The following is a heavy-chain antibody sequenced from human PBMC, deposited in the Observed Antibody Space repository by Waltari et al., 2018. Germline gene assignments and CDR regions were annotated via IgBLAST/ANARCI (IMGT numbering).Heavy chain of an antibody. CDR2: SLLSLGTV. CDR1: GGTFSSYA. V-gene: IGHV1-69*01. Sequence: QVQLVQSGAEVKKPGSSVKVSCKASGGTFSSYAISWVRQAPGQGLGWMGGSLLSLGTVSDARKCRGRGTITADESTSTDYMELSSLRSEDTAVYYCASEVGYDYVWGSYRPTGRDYWGQGTLVTVSS. D-gene: IGHD3-16*02. CDR3: ASEVGYDYVWGSYRPTGRDY. J-gene: IGHJ4*02.